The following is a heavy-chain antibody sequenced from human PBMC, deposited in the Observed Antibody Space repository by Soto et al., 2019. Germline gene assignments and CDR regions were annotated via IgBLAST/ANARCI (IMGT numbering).Heavy chain of an antibody. CDR1: GFTFSSYW. CDR2: IKQDGSEK. CDR3: ARVYSGCLLGY. J-gene: IGHJ4*02. V-gene: IGHV3-7*01. Sequence: PGGSLKLSCAASGFTFSSYWMSWVRQAPGKGLEWVANIKQDGSEKYYVDSVKGRFTISRDNAKNSLYLQMNSLRAEDTVVYYCARVYSGCLLGYWGQGTLVTVSS. D-gene: IGHD1-26*01.